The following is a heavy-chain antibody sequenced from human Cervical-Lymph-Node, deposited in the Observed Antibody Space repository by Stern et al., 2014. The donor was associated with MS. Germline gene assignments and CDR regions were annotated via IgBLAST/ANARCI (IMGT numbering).Heavy chain of an antibody. CDR2: IYHSGST. J-gene: IGHJ5*02. V-gene: IGHV4-38-2*02. CDR3: AREEQQLVHGNWFDP. CDR1: GYSISSGYY. Sequence: QVQLQESGPGLVKPSETLSLTCTVSGYSISSGYYWGWIRQPPGKGLEWIGTIYHSGSTYYNPSLKSRGPISVDTSQKQFSPKLSSVTAADTAVYYCAREEQQLVHGNWFDPWGQGTLVTVSS. D-gene: IGHD6-13*01.